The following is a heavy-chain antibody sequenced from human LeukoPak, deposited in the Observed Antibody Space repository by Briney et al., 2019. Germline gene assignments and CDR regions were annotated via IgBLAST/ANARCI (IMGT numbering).Heavy chain of an antibody. V-gene: IGHV3-30*02. Sequence: PGGSLRLSCVASGFTFSSYGMHWVRQAPGKGLEWVAFIRYDGCNKYYADSVKGRFTISRDNSKNTLYLEMNTLRAEDTAVYNCAKDGGYNFEYWGQGTLVTVSS. CDR3: AKDGGYNFEY. CDR1: GFTFSSYG. D-gene: IGHD5-12*01. J-gene: IGHJ4*02. CDR2: IRYDGCNK.